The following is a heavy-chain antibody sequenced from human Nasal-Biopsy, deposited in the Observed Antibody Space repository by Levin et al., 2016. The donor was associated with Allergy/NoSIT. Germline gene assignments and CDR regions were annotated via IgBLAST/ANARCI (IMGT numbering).Heavy chain of an antibody. CDR3: TRRCPRVDGAGDV. V-gene: IGHV1-18*01. J-gene: IGHJ3*01. D-gene: IGHD5/OR15-5a*01. Sequence: ASVKVSCKTSGYSFDTCGVSWVRQAPGQGLEWMGWISPYNGNTYFIQSVQGRITMTTDMSTSTVYMELRTLRYDDTAVYYCTRRCPRVDGAGDVWGQGTLVTVSS. CDR1: GYSFDTCG. CDR2: ISPYNGNT.